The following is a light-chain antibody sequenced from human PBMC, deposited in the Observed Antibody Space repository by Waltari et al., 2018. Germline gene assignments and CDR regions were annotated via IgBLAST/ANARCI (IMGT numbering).Light chain of an antibody. J-gene: IGLJ2*01. CDR2: DKN. V-gene: IGLV3-19*01. Sequence: SSELTQDPAVSVAMGQTVRITCPGDRPRSYYASWYQQRPGQAPILDIYDKNNRPSGVPDRFSGSSSHNASSLTITGAQAEDEASYYCHSRDASGVAGSFGGGTKLTVL. CDR1: RPRSYY. CDR3: HSRDASGVAGS.